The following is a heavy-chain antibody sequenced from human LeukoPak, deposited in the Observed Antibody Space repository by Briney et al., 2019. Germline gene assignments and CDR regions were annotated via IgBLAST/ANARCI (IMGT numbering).Heavy chain of an antibody. V-gene: IGHV3-23*01. CDR3: VKGRISEDGLDF. CDR1: GVTFSRSA. J-gene: IGHJ4*02. CDR2: ISSSGNT. Sequence: PGGSLRLSCAASGVTFSRSAMTWVRQTPGKGLDWVSSISSSGNTYYADSVKGRFTISRDNSKNMLYLQMNSLRAEDTAVYYCVKGRISEDGLDFWVQGTLVTVSS. D-gene: IGHD2-21*01.